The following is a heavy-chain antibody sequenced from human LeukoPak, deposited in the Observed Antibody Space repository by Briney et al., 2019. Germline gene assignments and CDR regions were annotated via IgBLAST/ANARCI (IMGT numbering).Heavy chain of an antibody. CDR3: AKGGYSGYDLSLPFDY. Sequence: GGSLRLSCAASGFTFSSYGMHWVRQAPGKGLEWVAVIWYDGSNKYYADSVKGRFTISRDNSKNTLYLQMNSLRAEDTAVYYCAKGGYSGYDLSLPFDYWGQGTLVTVSS. CDR1: GFTFSSYG. D-gene: IGHD5-12*01. J-gene: IGHJ4*02. V-gene: IGHV3-33*06. CDR2: IWYDGSNK.